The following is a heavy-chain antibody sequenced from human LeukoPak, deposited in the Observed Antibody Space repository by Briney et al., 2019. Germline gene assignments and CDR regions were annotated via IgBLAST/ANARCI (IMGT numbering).Heavy chain of an antibody. J-gene: IGHJ4*02. CDR2: IYTSGTI. D-gene: IGHD6-13*01. CDR3: ARDHPLYSSHFDY. V-gene: IGHV4-4*07. Sequence: SETLSLTCTVSGGSISSYYWSWIRQPAGTALEWIGRIYTSGTITYNPSLKSRVTMSVDTSKNQFSLKLSSVTAADTAVYYCARDHPLYSSHFDYWGQGTLVTVSS. CDR1: GGSISSYY.